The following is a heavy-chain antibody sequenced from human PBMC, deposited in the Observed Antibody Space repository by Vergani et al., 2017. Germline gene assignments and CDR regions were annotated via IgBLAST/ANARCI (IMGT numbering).Heavy chain of an antibody. CDR1: GFTFRSHS. D-gene: IGHD5-24*01. Sequence: EVQLLQSEGAVVQPGGFLRLSCLAPGFTFRSHSMSWVRQGHGQGLEWVSSIKNTGDSNHYADSVKGRFTISRDNAKNTLYLQMNSLRVEDTAVYYCGRGSDNYNWGQGTLVTVSS. J-gene: IGHJ4*02. CDR3: GRGSDNYN. CDR2: IKNTGDSN. V-gene: IGHV3-23*01.